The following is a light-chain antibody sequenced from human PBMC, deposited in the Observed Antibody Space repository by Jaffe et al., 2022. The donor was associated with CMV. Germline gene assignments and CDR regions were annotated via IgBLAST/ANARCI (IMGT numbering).Light chain of an antibody. Sequence: QSVLTQSPSASGTPGQRVTISCSGSNSNIGSYHVYWYQQVPGTAPKLLIYRNNQRPSGVPDRFSGSKSGTSASLAISGLRSEDEGDYYCATWDDRLRGVVFGGGTKLTVL. V-gene: IGLV1-47*01. CDR1: NSNIGSYH. CDR3: ATWDDRLRGVV. CDR2: RNN. J-gene: IGLJ2*01.